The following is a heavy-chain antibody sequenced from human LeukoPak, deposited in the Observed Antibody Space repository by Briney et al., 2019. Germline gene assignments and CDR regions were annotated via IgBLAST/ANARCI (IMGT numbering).Heavy chain of an antibody. J-gene: IGHJ4*02. Sequence: PGGSLRLSCAASGFTFSNAWMSWVSQAPGKGLEWVGRIKSITDGGTTDYAAPVKSRFTISRDDSKNTLYLQMNSLKTEDTAVYYCTTDLLLWFGELLASPDYWGQGTLVTVSS. V-gene: IGHV3-15*01. D-gene: IGHD3-10*01. CDR1: GFTFSNAW. CDR3: TTDLLLWFGELLASPDY. CDR2: IKSITDGGTT.